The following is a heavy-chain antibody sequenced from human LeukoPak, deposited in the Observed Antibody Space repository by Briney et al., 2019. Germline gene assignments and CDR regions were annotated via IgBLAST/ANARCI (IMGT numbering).Heavy chain of an antibody. D-gene: IGHD2-15*01. CDR3: ARARILGYCSGGSCYSLDY. CDR2: IYTSGST. CDR1: GGSISSGSYY. V-gene: IGHV4-61*02. J-gene: IGHJ4*02. Sequence: SQTLSLTCTVPGGSISSGSYYWSWIRQPAGKGLEWIGRIYTSGSTNYNPSLKSRVTISVDTSKNQFSLKLSSVTAADTAVYYCARARILGYCSGGSCYSLDYWGQGTLVTVSS.